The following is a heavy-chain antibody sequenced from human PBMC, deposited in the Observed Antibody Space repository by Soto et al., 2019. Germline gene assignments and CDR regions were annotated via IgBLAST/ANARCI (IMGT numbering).Heavy chain of an antibody. CDR1: GGTFSSYA. V-gene: IGHV1-69*13. J-gene: IGHJ6*02. D-gene: IGHD5-18*01. Sequence: WASVKVSCKASGGTFSSYAISWVRQAPGQGLEWMGGIIPIFGTANYAQKFQGRVTITADESTSTAYMELSSLRSEDTAVYYCARDTAMVTTRDYYGMDVWGQGTTVTVSS. CDR3: ARDTAMVTTRDYYGMDV. CDR2: IIPIFGTA.